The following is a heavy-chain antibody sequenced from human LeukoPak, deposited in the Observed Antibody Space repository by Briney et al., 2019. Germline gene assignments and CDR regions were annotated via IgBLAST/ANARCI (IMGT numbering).Heavy chain of an antibody. V-gene: IGHV1-2*04. CDR1: GYTFTGYY. J-gene: IGHJ5*02. CDR3: ARGPPNLRYFDWSPPDNWFDP. Sequence: ASVKVSCKASGYTFTGYYMHWVRQAPGQGLEWMGWINPNSGGTNYAQKFQGWVTMTRDTSNSTAYMELSRLRSDDKAVYYCARGPPNLRYFDWSPPDNWFDPWGQGTLVTVSS. D-gene: IGHD3-9*01. CDR2: INPNSGGT.